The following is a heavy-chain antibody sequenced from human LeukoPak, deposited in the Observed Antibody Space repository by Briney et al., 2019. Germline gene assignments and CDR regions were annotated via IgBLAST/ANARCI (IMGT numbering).Heavy chain of an antibody. Sequence: PSETLSLTCTVSGDSMSGYWGWVRQPAGKGLEWIGRISTSGGTDYNPSLKSRITMSVDTSKNQFSLKLRSMTAADTAVYYCARSNSGSCGWFDPWGQGTLVTVSS. D-gene: IGHD1-26*01. CDR3: ARSNSGSCGWFDP. CDR2: ISTSGGT. CDR1: GDSMSGY. V-gene: IGHV4-4*07. J-gene: IGHJ5*02.